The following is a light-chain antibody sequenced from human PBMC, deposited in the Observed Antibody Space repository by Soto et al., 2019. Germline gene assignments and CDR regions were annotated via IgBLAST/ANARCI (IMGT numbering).Light chain of an antibody. Sequence: EIVMTQSPATLSVSPGERATLSCRSSQSVSSNLAWYQQNPGQAPRLLIYGASTRATGIPARFSGSGSGTEFTLTISSLQSEDFAVYYCQQYNNWPPVTFGQGTKLEIK. J-gene: IGKJ2*01. V-gene: IGKV3-15*01. CDR1: QSVSSN. CDR2: GAS. CDR3: QQYNNWPPVT.